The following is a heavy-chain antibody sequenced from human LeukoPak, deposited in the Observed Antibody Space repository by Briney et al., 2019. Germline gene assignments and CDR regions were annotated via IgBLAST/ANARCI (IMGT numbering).Heavy chain of an antibody. Sequence: HPGGSLRLSCAASGFTFSGSAMHWVRQASGKGLEWVGRIRSNATSYATAYAASVKGRFTISRDDSKNTAYLQMNSLKTEDTAVYYCTREGDYDILTGYLPPHDDAFDIWGQGTMVTVSS. CDR2: IRSNATSYAT. CDR1: GFTFSGSA. V-gene: IGHV3-73*01. CDR3: TREGDYDILTGYLPPHDDAFDI. J-gene: IGHJ3*02. D-gene: IGHD3-9*01.